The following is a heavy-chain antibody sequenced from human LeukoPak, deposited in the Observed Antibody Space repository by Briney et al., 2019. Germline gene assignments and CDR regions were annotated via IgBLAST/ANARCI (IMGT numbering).Heavy chain of an antibody. CDR2: INHSGST. CDR1: GGSFSGYY. Sequence: SETLSLTCAVYGGSFSGYYWSWIRQPPGKGLEWIGEINHSGSTNYNPSLKSRVTISVDTSKNQFSLKLSSVTAADTAVYYCARGVRIAARLSGYYYMDVWGKGTTVTVSS. V-gene: IGHV4-34*01. J-gene: IGHJ6*03. CDR3: ARGVRIAARLSGYYYMDV. D-gene: IGHD6-6*01.